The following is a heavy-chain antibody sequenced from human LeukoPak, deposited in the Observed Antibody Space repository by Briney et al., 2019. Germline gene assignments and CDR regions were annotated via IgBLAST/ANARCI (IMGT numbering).Heavy chain of an antibody. V-gene: IGHV4-39*07. J-gene: IGHJ4*02. CDR2: INHSGST. CDR1: GGSISSSSYY. D-gene: IGHD3-22*01. Sequence: SETLSLTCTVSGGSISSSSYYWSWIRQPPGKGLEWIGEINHSGSTNYNPSLKSRVTISVDTSKNQFSLKLSSVTAADTAVYYCARRPYDSSGYYPFDYWGQGTLVTVSS. CDR3: ARRPYDSSGYYPFDY.